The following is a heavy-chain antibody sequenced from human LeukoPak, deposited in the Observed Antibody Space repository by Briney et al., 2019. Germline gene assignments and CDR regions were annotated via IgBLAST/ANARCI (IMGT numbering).Heavy chain of an antibody. CDR3: AREDPQTKVPEGMDV. Sequence: PSETLSLTCTVSGGSISHYYWSWIRQPPGKGLEWIGYIYYSGTTNYNPSFESRVTISVDTSKNQFSLKLNSVTAADTAVYYCAREDPQTKVPEGMDVWGQGTTVTVSS. V-gene: IGHV4-59*01. J-gene: IGHJ6*02. D-gene: IGHD4/OR15-4a*01. CDR2: IYYSGTT. CDR1: GGSISHYY.